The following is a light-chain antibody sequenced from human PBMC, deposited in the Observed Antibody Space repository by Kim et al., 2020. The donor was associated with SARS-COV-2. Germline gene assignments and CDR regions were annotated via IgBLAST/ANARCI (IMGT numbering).Light chain of an antibody. V-gene: IGKV1-5*03. CDR2: KAS. J-gene: IGKJ2*01. Sequence: SSLSASVGDIVIITCRASQSNSMWFAGYQQKPEKAPKLLISKASSLQSGVPSRFSGSGSGTEFTLTISSLQPDDFGTYYCQQYDNYFGQGTKLEI. CDR3: QQYDNY. CDR1: QSNSMW.